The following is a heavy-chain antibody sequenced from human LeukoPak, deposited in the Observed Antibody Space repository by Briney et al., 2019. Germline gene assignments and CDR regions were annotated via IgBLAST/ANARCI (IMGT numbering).Heavy chain of an antibody. J-gene: IGHJ4*02. Sequence: GGSLRLSCAASGFTVSSNYMSWVRQAPGKGLEWVSVIYSGGSTYYADSVKGRFTISRDNSKNTLYLQMNSLRVEDTAVYYCARKYCGDDCYPYYFDYWGQGTLVTVSS. V-gene: IGHV3-66*01. CDR3: ARKYCGDDCYPYYFDY. CDR2: IYSGGST. D-gene: IGHD2-21*02. CDR1: GFTVSSNY.